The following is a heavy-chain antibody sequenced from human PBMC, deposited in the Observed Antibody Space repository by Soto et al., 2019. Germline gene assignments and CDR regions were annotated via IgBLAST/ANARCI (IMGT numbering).Heavy chain of an antibody. CDR3: AKDKVPVVVTAPFDY. Sequence: QVQLVESGGGVVQPGRTLRLSCAASGFTFSRYGMHWVRQAPGKVMARVAVISYDGSNKYYADSVKGRFTVSRDKSKNTLYLQVNSLRAEVTAVYYCAKDKVPVVVTAPFDYWGQGTLVTVSS. CDR1: GFTFSRYG. J-gene: IGHJ4*02. CDR2: ISYDGSNK. D-gene: IGHD2-21*02. V-gene: IGHV3-30*18.